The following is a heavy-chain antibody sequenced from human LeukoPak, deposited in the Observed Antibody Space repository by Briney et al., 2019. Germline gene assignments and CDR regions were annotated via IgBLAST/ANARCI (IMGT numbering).Heavy chain of an antibody. Sequence: PGGSLRLSCAASGFTFSSYEMNWVRQAPGKGLEWVSYISSSGSNIYYADSVKGRFTISRDNAKDSLYLQMNSLRAEDTAVDYCARLYTPSYWGQGTLVTVSS. V-gene: IGHV3-48*03. CDR2: ISSSGSNI. J-gene: IGHJ4*02. D-gene: IGHD4-11*01. CDR3: ARLYTPSY. CDR1: GFTFSSYE.